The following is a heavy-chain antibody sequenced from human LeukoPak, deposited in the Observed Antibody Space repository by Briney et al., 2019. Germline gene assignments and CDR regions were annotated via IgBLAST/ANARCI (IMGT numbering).Heavy chain of an antibody. CDR3: ASRYEPRYYFDY. D-gene: IGHD1-20*01. CDR1: GGSISSGGYY. CDR2: IYHSGST. V-gene: IGHV4-30-2*01. Sequence: SQTLSLTCAVSGGSISSGGYYWSWIRQPPGIGLEWIGYIYHSGSTYYNPSLKSRVTISVDRSKNQFSLKLSSVTAADTAVYYCASRYEPRYYFDYWGQGTLVTVSS. J-gene: IGHJ4*02.